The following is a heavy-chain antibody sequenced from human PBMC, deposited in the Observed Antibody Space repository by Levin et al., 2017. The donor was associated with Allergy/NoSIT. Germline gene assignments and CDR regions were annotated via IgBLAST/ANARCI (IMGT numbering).Heavy chain of an antibody. J-gene: IGHJ5*02. Sequence: GGSLRLSCAASGFTFSSYGMHWVRQAPGKGLEWVAVIWYDGSNKYYADSVKGRFTISRDNSKNTLYLQMNSLRAEDTAVYYCARDGEYYDFWSGYFPPIHSPHLGYNWFDPWGQGTLVTVSS. D-gene: IGHD3-3*01. CDR2: IWYDGSNK. CDR1: GFTFSSYG. CDR3: ARDGEYYDFWSGYFPPIHSPHLGYNWFDP. V-gene: IGHV3-33*01.